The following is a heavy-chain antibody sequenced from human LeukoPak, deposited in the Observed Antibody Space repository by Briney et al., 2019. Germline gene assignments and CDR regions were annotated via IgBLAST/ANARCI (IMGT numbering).Heavy chain of an antibody. V-gene: IGHV4-59*01. D-gene: IGHD1-14*01. CDR1: GGSISSYY. CDR3: ARCGGVTEPFDY. J-gene: IGHJ4*02. Sequence: SETLSLTCTVSGGSISSYYWSWIRQPPGKGLEWIGYIYYSGSTNYNPSLKSRVTISVDTSKNQFSLKLSSVTAADTAVYYCARCGGVTEPFDYWGQGTLVTVSS. CDR2: IYYSGST.